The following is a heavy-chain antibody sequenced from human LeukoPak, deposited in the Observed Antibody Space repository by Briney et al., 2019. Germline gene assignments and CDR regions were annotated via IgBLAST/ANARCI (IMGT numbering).Heavy chain of an antibody. Sequence: PGGSLRLSCAASGFTFSSYGMSWVRQAPGKWLEWVSAISGSGGSTYYADSVKGRFTISRDNSKNTLYLQMNSLRAEDTAVYYCAKPDLPEDSYGITDDAFDIWGQGTMVTVSS. V-gene: IGHV3-23*01. CDR3: AKPDLPEDSYGITDDAFDI. J-gene: IGHJ3*02. D-gene: IGHD5-18*01. CDR1: GFTFSSYG. CDR2: ISGSGGST.